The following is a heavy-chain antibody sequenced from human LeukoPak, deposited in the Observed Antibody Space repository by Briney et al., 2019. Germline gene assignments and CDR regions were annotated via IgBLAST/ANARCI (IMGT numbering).Heavy chain of an antibody. J-gene: IGHJ5*02. V-gene: IGHV3-30*03. CDR2: VSYDASST. Sequence: GGSLRLSCAASGFTFSSYGMHWVRQAPGKGLEWVAVVSYDASSTYYTDSVKGRFTISRDNAKNTLYLQMNTLRAEDTAVYYCGRGGYWLDPWGQGTLVTVSS. CDR3: GRGGYWLDP. CDR1: GFTFSSYG.